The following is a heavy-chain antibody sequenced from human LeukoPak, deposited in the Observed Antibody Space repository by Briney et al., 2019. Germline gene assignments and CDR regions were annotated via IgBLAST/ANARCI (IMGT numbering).Heavy chain of an antibody. CDR2: MNPNSGNT. CDR3: ARQDARVRGVIMGIYYYYYMDV. J-gene: IGHJ6*03. V-gene: IGHV1-8*01. CDR1: GYTFTSYD. D-gene: IGHD3-10*01. Sequence: ASVKVSRKASGYTFTSYDINWVRQATGQGLEWMGWMNPNSGNTGYAKKFQGRVTMTRNTSISTAYMGLSSLRSEDTAVYYCARQDARVRGVIMGIYYYYYMDVWGKGTTVTISS.